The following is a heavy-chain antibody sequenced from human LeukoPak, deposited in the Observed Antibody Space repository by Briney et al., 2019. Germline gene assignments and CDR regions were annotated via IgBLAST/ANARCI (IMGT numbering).Heavy chain of an antibody. D-gene: IGHD3-16*01. CDR1: GFKFDDYT. Sequence: GGSLRLSCAASGFKFDDYTLHWVRQAPGKGLEWVSVIYSGGSTYYADSVKGRFTIFRDNSKNTLYLQMNSLRAEDTAVYYCASQYDYPAFDMWGQGTMVTVSS. CDR2: IYSGGST. V-gene: IGHV3-66*04. J-gene: IGHJ3*02. CDR3: ASQYDYPAFDM.